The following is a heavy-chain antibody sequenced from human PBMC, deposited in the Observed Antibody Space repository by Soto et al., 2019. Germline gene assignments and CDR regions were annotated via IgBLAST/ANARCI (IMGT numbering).Heavy chain of an antibody. CDR2: ISPFTGYT. D-gene: IGHD3-16*01. Sequence: ASVKVSCKASGYIFVNYGIAWVRQAPGQWLEWMGWISPFTGYTHSATKVQGRLTMTTDTSTSTAYMDLGSLTSDDTAVYYCVMVDNYVTPTPQDVWGQGTMVTVSS. CDR1: GYIFVNYG. J-gene: IGHJ6*02. V-gene: IGHV1-18*01. CDR3: VMVDNYVTPTPQDV.